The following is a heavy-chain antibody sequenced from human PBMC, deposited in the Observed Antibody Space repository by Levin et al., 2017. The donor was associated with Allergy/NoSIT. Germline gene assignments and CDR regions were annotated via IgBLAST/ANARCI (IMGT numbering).Heavy chain of an antibody. D-gene: IGHD2-15*01. J-gene: IGHJ5*02. CDR2: INPNSGGT. CDR1: GYTFTGYY. CDR3: ARGRYCSGGSCFLWFDP. Sequence: GESLKISCKASGYTFTGYYMHWVRQAPGQGLEWMGWINPNSGGTNYAQKFQGRVTMTRDTSISTAYMELSRLRSDDTAVYYCARGRYCSGGSCFLWFDPWGQGTLVTVSS. V-gene: IGHV1-2*02.